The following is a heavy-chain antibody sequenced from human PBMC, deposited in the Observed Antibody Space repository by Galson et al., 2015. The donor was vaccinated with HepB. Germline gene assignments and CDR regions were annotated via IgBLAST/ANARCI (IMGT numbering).Heavy chain of an antibody. Sequence: SLRLSCAASGFTFSSYSMNWVRQAPGKGLEYVSAISSNGGSTYYANSVKGRFTISRDNSKNTLYLQMGSLRAEDMAVYYCARGPGSRFSYPGYFDYWGQGTLVTVSS. J-gene: IGHJ4*02. V-gene: IGHV3-64*01. CDR3: ARGPGSRFSYPGYFDY. CDR1: GFTFSSYS. D-gene: IGHD5-18*01. CDR2: ISSNGGST.